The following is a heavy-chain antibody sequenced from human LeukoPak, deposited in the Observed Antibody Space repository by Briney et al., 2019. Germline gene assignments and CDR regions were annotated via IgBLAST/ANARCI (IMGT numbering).Heavy chain of an antibody. Sequence: GSLKVSCKASGYTFTSYGISWVRQAPGQGLEWMGWIRAYEGNTNYAQKLKGRVTMTTDTSTNTAYMELKSLRSEDTSVYYCSRESLELSGCDYWGPRTLVTVSS. CDR2: IRAYEGNT. D-gene: IGHD1-7*01. V-gene: IGHV1-18*01. CDR3: SRESLELSGCDY. CDR1: GYTFTSYG. J-gene: IGHJ4*02.